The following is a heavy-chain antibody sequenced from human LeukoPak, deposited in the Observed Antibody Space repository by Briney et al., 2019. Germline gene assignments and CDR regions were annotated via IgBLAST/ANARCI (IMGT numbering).Heavy chain of an antibody. Sequence: ASVKVSCKASGYTFTSYAMNWVRQAPGQGLEWMGWINPNSGGTNYAQKFQGRVTMTRDTSISTAYMELSRLRSDDTAVYYCAREGEVDTMIVGYYFDYWGQGTLVTVSS. J-gene: IGHJ4*02. D-gene: IGHD3-22*01. CDR3: AREGEVDTMIVGYYFDY. CDR2: INPNSGGT. CDR1: GYTFTSYA. V-gene: IGHV1-2*02.